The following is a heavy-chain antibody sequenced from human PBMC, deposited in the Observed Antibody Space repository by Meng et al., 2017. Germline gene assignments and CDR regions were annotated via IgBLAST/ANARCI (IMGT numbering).Heavy chain of an antibody. V-gene: IGHV4-61*01. CDR1: GDSVTVGSHY. CDR3: ARTRGDYYFDY. CDR2: IDYGGST. J-gene: IGHJ4*02. Sequence: QVALQGSGPGLVRPSETLSLTCTVSGDSVTVGSHYWSWIRQPPGKGLEWIGYIDYGGSTSYNPSLRSRVTISVDTSNNQFSLKLSSVTAADTAVFYCARTRGDYYFDYWGQGTLVTVSS. D-gene: IGHD3-16*01.